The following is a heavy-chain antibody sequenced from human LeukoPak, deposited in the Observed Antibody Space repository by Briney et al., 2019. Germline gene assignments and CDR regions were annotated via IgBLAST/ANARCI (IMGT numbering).Heavy chain of an antibody. V-gene: IGHV3-66*02. CDR3: ASIVVVVAATSMGPNDY. D-gene: IGHD2-15*01. J-gene: IGHJ4*02. Sequence: GGSLRLSCVASGFTVSSNHMSWVRQAPGKRLECVSIIYSDGSTYYADSVKGRFTISRDNSKNTLYLQMNSLSAEDTAIYYWASIVVVVAATSMGPNDYSGQGTLVAASS. CDR1: GFTVSSNH. CDR2: IYSDGST.